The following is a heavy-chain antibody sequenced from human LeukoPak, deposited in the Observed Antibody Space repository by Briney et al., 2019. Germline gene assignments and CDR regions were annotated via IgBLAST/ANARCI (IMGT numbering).Heavy chain of an antibody. Sequence: GESLKISCKGSGYSFIGYWIAWVRQMPGKGLEWMGIIYPGDSDTRYSPSFQGQVSISADKSINTAYLQWSSLKASDTAMYYCARSVARPACLWVVTATYIDYWGQGTLVTVSS. CDR3: ARSVARPACLWVVTATYIDY. V-gene: IGHV5-51*01. J-gene: IGHJ4*02. CDR2: IYPGDSDT. D-gene: IGHD2-15*01. CDR1: GYSFIGYW.